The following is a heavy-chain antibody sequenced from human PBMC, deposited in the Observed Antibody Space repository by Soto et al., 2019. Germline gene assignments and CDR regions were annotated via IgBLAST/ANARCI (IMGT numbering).Heavy chain of an antibody. D-gene: IGHD6-6*01. CDR3: AREYSSSSVAFDI. CDR2: IYHSGST. CDR1: GGSISSGGYS. J-gene: IGHJ3*02. V-gene: IGHV4-30-2*05. Sequence: SETLSLTCAVSGGSISSGGYSWSWIRQPPGKGLEWIGYIYHSGSTYYNPSLKSRVTISVDTSKNQFSLKLSSVTAADTAAYYCAREYSSSSVAFDIWGQGTMVTVSS.